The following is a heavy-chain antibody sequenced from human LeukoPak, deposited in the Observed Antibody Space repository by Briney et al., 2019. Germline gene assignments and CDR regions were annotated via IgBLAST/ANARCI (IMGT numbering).Heavy chain of an antibody. CDR2: FYYSGSN. J-gene: IGHJ4*02. D-gene: IGHD3-10*01. Sequence: PSETLSLTCTVSGGSISSYYWSWIRQPPGKGLEWIGYFYYSGSNNYNPSLKSRVTISVDTSKNQFSLKLSSVTAADTAVYYCARVGTGTEWFGETKPYYFDYWGQGTLVTVSS. CDR1: GGSISSYY. CDR3: ARVGTGTEWFGETKPYYFDY. V-gene: IGHV4-59*08.